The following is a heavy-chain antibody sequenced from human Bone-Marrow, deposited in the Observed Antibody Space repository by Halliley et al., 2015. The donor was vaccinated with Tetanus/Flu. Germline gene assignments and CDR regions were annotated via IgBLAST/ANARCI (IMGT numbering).Heavy chain of an antibody. D-gene: IGHD3-22*01. CDR2: IYPGDSDT. Sequence: EVQLVQSGAEVKEPGESLRISCKTSGYSFNTYWIGWVRQMPGKGLEWMGIIYPGDSDTRYSPSFQGQVTISADKSSSTAYLQWSSLKASDTAIYYCARQSHNYGNSGYYVDYWGQGTLVTVSS. CDR3: ARQSHNYGNSGYYVDY. J-gene: IGHJ4*02. V-gene: IGHV5-51*01. CDR1: GYSFNTYW.